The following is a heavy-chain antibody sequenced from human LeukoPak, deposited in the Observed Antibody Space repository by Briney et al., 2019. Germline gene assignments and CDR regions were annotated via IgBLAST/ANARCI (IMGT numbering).Heavy chain of an antibody. CDR2: IKQDGSEK. CDR3: ARDRFDYGYYYYYGMDV. V-gene: IGHV3-7*03. D-gene: IGHD4-17*01. J-gene: IGHJ6*04. Sequence: GGSLRLSCAASGFTFSSYWMSWVRQAPGKGLEWVANIKQDGSEKYYVDSVEGRFTISRDNAKNSLYLQMNSLRAEDTAVYYCARDRFDYGYYYYYGMDVWGKGTTVTVSS. CDR1: GFTFSSYW.